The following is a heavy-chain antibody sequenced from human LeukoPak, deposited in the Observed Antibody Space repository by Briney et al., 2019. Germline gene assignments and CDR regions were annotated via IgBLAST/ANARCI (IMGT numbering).Heavy chain of an antibody. D-gene: IGHD4-17*01. V-gene: IGHV3-48*03. Sequence: GGSPRLSCAASGFTFSSYEMNWVRQAPGKGLEWVSYISSSGSTIYYADSVKGRFTISRDNAKNSLYLQMNSLRAEDTAVYYCASSPPDDYGDYSDYWGQGTLVTVSS. J-gene: IGHJ4*02. CDR1: GFTFSSYE. CDR3: ASSPPDDYGDYSDY. CDR2: ISSSGSTI.